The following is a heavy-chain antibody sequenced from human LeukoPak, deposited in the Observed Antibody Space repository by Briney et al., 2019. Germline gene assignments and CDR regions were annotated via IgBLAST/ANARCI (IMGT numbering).Heavy chain of an antibody. D-gene: IGHD1-26*01. CDR3: ARVSAGGGSEWVDN. CDR2: ISYSGRA. J-gene: IGHJ5*02. V-gene: IGHV4-59*01. Sequence: PSETLSLTCTVSGDSIVDYYWSWIRQPPGKGLEWIGYISYSGRATYNPSVKSRVTISLATSRTQFSLSLTSVTAADTAVYYCARVSAGGGSEWVDNWGQGTLVTVSS. CDR1: GDSIVDYY.